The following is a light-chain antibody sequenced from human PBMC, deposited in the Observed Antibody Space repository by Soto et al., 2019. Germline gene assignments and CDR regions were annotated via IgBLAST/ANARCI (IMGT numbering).Light chain of an antibody. CDR2: AAS. CDR1: QSITSSY. Sequence: EVVLTQSPGTVSLSPGERATLSCRASQSITSSYIAWYQQKPGQAPRLLIYAASSRATSIPDRFNGSGSGTDFSLSISRLEPEDFAVYYCQQYGTSVTWTFGQGTKVEIK. CDR3: QQYGTSVTWT. V-gene: IGKV3-20*01. J-gene: IGKJ1*01.